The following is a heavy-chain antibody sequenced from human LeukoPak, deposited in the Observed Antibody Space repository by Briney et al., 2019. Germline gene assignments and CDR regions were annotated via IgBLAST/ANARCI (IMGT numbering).Heavy chain of an antibody. D-gene: IGHD2-2*01. J-gene: IGHJ4*02. Sequence: SETLSLTCAVYGGSFSGYYWSWIRQPPGKGLEWIGEINHSGSTNYNPSLKSRVTISVDTSKNQLSLKLSSVTAADTAVYYCARGRGLPAAFRFDYWGQGTLVTVSS. CDR1: GGSFSGYY. V-gene: IGHV4-34*01. CDR3: ARGRGLPAAFRFDY. CDR2: INHSGST.